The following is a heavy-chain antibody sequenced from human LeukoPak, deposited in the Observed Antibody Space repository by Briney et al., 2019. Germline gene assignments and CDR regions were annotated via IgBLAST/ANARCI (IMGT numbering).Heavy chain of an antibody. CDR2: ISSSSSYI. D-gene: IGHD3-9*01. CDR1: GFTFSSYS. V-gene: IGHV3-21*01. J-gene: IGHJ4*02. CDR3: ARDFRYYDILTGYYNVPRDY. Sequence: GGSLRLSCAASGFTFSSYSMNRVRQAPGKGLEWVSSISSSSSYIYYADSVKGRFTISRDNAKNSLYLQMNSLRAEDTAVYYCARDFRYYDILTGYYNVPRDYWGQGTLVTVSS.